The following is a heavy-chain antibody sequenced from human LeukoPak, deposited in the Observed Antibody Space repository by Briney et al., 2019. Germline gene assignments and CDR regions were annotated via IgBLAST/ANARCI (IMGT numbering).Heavy chain of an antibody. CDR1: GLTIGSRY. J-gene: IGHJ3*02. CDR2: ISSGSTYM. D-gene: IGHD6-6*01. Sequence: PGESLRLSCVASGLTIGSRYMNWVRQAPGKGLEWVSSISSGSTYMYYADSVKGRFTISRDNAQNSVFLQMNSLRAEDTAVYYCGRVGGRSKAAKGDAFDIWGQGTMVVVSS. V-gene: IGHV3-21*06. CDR3: GRVGGRSKAAKGDAFDI.